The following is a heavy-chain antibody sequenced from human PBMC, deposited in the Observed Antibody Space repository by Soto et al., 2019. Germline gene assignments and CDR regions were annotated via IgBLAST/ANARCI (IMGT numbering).Heavy chain of an antibody. CDR3: ARSDYGGCREYWYFDL. D-gene: IGHD4-17*01. CDR2: IIPLFGRS. CDR1: GGSFSSHA. V-gene: IGHV1-69*06. Sequence: QVQLMQSGAEVRKPGSSVKVSCRASGGSFSSHAIRWVRQAPGQGLEWMGGIIPLFGRSNYAQNFQGRVTITADTITGTAYMELNSLRSEDSAVYYCARSDYGGCREYWYFDLWCRGTLVTVSS. J-gene: IGHJ2*01.